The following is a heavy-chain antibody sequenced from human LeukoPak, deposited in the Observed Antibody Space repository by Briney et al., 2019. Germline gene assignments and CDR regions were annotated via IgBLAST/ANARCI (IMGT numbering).Heavy chain of an antibody. Sequence: SVTLSLTCTVSGGSISSSSSYYWAWIRQPPGKGLEWIGTMSNTGRTYYNPSLKSRVTISGDTSKNQFSLKVISVTAADTAVFYCARRSQTTAGRGIDYWGQGTLVTVSS. D-gene: IGHD6-13*01. J-gene: IGHJ4*02. CDR2: MSNTGRT. CDR1: GGSISSSSSYY. CDR3: ARRSQTTAGRGIDY. V-gene: IGHV4-39*01.